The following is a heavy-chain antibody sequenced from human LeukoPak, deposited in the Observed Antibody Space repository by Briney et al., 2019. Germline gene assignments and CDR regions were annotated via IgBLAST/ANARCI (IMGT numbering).Heavy chain of an antibody. CDR1: GWSFSDYY. Sequence: SETLSLTCALYGWSFSDYYWSWIRQTPGKGREWIGETNRHGRTIYSPSLKSRASISVDTSKNQFSLTLTSVTAADTAGYYFVRGGATPMVFRYWGQGTLVTVSS. D-gene: IGHD5-18*01. V-gene: IGHV4-34*01. CDR2: TNRHGRT. J-gene: IGHJ4*02. CDR3: VRGGATPMVFRY.